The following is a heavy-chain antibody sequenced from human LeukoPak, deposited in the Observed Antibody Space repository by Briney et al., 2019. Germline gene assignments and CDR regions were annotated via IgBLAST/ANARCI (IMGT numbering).Heavy chain of an antibody. D-gene: IGHD2-21*02. J-gene: IGHJ4*02. CDR1: GFTFSSYA. CDR2: ISGSGAGT. CDR3: AKDRQEVGGGVTHDY. Sequence: PGGSLRLSCAASGFTFSSYAMSWVRQAPGKGLEWVSAISGSGAGTYYADSVKGRFTISRDNSKNTLYLQMNSLRAEDTAVYCCAKDRQEVGGGVTHDYWGQGTLVTVSS. V-gene: IGHV3-23*01.